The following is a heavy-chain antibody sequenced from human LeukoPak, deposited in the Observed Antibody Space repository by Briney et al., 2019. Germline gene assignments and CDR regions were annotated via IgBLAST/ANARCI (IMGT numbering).Heavy chain of an antibody. Sequence: GGSLRLSCAASGFTFSSYWMSWVRQAPGKGLEWVANIKQDGSEKYYVDSVKGRFTISRDNAKNSLYLQMNSLRAEGTAVYYCARDLLLWFGELSDYWGQGTLVTVSS. CDR3: ARDLLLWFGELSDY. J-gene: IGHJ4*02. D-gene: IGHD3-10*01. CDR2: IKQDGSEK. CDR1: GFTFSSYW. V-gene: IGHV3-7*01.